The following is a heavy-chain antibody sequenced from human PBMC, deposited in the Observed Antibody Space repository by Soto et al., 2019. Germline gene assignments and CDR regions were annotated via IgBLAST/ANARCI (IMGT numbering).Heavy chain of an antibody. CDR3: ARSKIAVAGTNWFDP. V-gene: IGHV1-18*01. CDR2: ISAYNGNT. J-gene: IGHJ5*02. Sequence: EASVKVSCKASGYTFTSYGISWVRQAPGQGLEWMGWISAYNGNTNYAQKLQGRVTMTTDTSTSTAYMELRSLRSDDTAVYYCARSKIAVAGTNWFDPWGQGTLVTVSS. D-gene: IGHD6-19*01. CDR1: GYTFTSYG.